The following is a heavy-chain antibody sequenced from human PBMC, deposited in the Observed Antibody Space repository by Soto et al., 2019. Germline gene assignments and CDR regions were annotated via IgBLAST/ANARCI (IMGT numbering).Heavy chain of an antibody. CDR3: VQGRYPTMATPLDH. V-gene: IGHV3-9*01. CDR2: ISWDSATV. Sequence: LRLSCSAPGFTFDDCAMHWVRQAPGKGPEWVSGISWDSATVGYAESVKGRFTITRDDAKNSLYLQMDSLRREDTALYYCVQGRYPTMATPLDHWGQGTLVTVSS. J-gene: IGHJ5*02. D-gene: IGHD3-9*01. CDR1: GFTFDDCA.